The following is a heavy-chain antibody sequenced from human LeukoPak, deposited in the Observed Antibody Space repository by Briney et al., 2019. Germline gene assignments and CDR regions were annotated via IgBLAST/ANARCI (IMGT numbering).Heavy chain of an antibody. Sequence: PSETLSLTCTVSGGSISSYYWSWIRQPPGKGLEWIGYIYYSGSTNYNPSLKSRVTISVDTSKNQFSLKLSSVTAADTAVYYCALSGSYDAFDIWGQGTMVTVSS. CDR2: IYYSGST. CDR1: GGSISSYY. J-gene: IGHJ3*02. D-gene: IGHD1-26*01. CDR3: ALSGSYDAFDI. V-gene: IGHV4-59*08.